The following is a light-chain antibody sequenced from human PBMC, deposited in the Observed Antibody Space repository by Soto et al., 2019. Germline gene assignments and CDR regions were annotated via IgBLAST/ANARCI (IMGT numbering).Light chain of an antibody. J-gene: IGLJ3*02. CDR2: EVS. V-gene: IGLV2-14*01. Sequence: QSVLIQPASVSGSPGQSITISCTGTSSDVGGYKYVSWYQQHPGKAPKLMIYEVSYRPSGVSNRFSASKSGNTASLTISGLQAEDEADYYCSSYTSSNTLVFGGGTKLTVL. CDR1: SSDVGGYKY. CDR3: SSYTSSNTLV.